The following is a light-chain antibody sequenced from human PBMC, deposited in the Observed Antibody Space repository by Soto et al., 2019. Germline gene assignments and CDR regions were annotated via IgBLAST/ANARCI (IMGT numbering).Light chain of an antibody. J-gene: IGKJ1*01. Sequence: DIQMTQSPSTLSASVGDRVIITCRASQSISSWLAWYQQKPGKAPKVLIYDASNLESGVPSRFSGRGSGTEFTLTISSLQPDDFATYYCQKYNSYSPWTFGQGTKVEIK. CDR3: QKYNSYSPWT. CDR1: QSISSW. V-gene: IGKV1-5*01. CDR2: DAS.